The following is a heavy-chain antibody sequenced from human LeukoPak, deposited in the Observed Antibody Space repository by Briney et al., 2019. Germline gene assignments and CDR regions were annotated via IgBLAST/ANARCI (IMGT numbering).Heavy chain of an antibody. J-gene: IGHJ3*02. Sequence: GGSLRLSCAASGFTFSSYGMHWVRQAPGKGLEWVAVIWYDGSNKYYADAVKGRFTISRDNSKNTLYLQMNRLRAEETAVYYCAKGRLRYFDWLPPGDAFDIWGQGTMVTVSS. CDR3: AKGRLRYFDWLPPGDAFDI. D-gene: IGHD3-9*01. CDR1: GFTFSSYG. V-gene: IGHV3-33*06. CDR2: IWYDGSNK.